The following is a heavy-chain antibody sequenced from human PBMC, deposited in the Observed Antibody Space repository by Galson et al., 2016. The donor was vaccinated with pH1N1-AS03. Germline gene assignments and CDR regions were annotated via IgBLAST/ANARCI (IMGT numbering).Heavy chain of an antibody. CDR2: ITQRGEST. CDR3: ARGLPGDYGMDV. D-gene: IGHD7-27*01. V-gene: IGHV3-11*06. CDR1: GFTFSVHH. J-gene: IGHJ6*02. Sequence: SLRLSCAASGFTFSVHHMNWVRQAPGKGLEWISYITQRGESTRYADSVRGRFTISRDNAKNSLYLQMSSLRADDTAVYYCARGLPGDYGMDVWGQGTTVTVSS.